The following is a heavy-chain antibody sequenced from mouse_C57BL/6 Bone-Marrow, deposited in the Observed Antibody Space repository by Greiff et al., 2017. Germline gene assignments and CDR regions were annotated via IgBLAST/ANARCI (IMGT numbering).Heavy chain of an antibody. Sequence: VQLQQSGPELVKPGASVKISCQASGYAFSSSWMNWVKQRPGKGLEWIGRIYPGDGDTTYNGKFKGKATLTADKSSSTAYMQLSSLTSEDSAVYFCARRMSSDYWGQGTTLTVSS. CDR2: IYPGDGDT. V-gene: IGHV1-82*01. CDR1: GYAFSSSW. J-gene: IGHJ2*01. CDR3: ARRMSSDY.